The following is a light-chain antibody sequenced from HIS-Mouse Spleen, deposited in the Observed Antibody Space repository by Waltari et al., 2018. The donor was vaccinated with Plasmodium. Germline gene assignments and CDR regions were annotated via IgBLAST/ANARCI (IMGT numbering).Light chain of an antibody. CDR2: AAS. CDR3: QQLNSYPYT. V-gene: IGKV1-9*01. CDR1: QGISSY. J-gene: IGKJ2*01. Sequence: DIQLTQSPSFLPASVADRVTLTCRASQGISSYLAWYQQKPGKAPKLLIYAASTLQSGVPSRFSGSGSGTEFTLTISSLQPEDFATYYCQQLNSYPYTFGQGTKLEIK.